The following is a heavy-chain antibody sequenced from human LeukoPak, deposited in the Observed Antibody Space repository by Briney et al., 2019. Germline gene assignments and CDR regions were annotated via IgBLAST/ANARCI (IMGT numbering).Heavy chain of an antibody. D-gene: IGHD3-10*01. J-gene: IGHJ4*02. Sequence: PSETLSLTCAVYGGSFSGYYWSWIRQPPGKGLEWIGEINHSGSTNYNPSLKSRVTISVDTSKNQFSLKLSSVTAVDTAVYYCARGLGYYGSGSLRDYWGQGTLVTVSS. CDR2: INHSGST. V-gene: IGHV4-34*01. CDR1: GGSFSGYY. CDR3: ARGLGYYGSGSLRDY.